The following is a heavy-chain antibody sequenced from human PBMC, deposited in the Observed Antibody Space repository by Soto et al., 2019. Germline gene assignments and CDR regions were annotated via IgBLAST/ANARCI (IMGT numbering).Heavy chain of an antibody. CDR3: ASHRGRVEMIHY. CDR1: GFSLSTSGVG. Sequence: QITLKESGPTLVKPTQTLTLTCTFSGFSLSTSGVGVGWIRQPPGKALEWLALIYWDDDKRYSPSLKSRLTINKDTSKNQVVLTMTNLDPVDTATYYCASHRGRVEMIHYWGQGTLVTVSS. CDR2: IYWDDDK. D-gene: IGHD2-15*01. J-gene: IGHJ4*02. V-gene: IGHV2-5*02.